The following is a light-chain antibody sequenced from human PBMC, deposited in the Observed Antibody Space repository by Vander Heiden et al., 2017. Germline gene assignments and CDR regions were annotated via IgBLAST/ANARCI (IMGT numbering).Light chain of an antibody. CDR3: QQYENFPRT. V-gene: IGKV1-33*01. CDR2: DAS. J-gene: IGKJ4*02. Sequence: DLQMTPSPSSLSASVGDRVTITCQASQDISNYLNWYQQKPGKAPKLLIYDASNLETGVPSRFSGSGSGTDFTLTISSLQPEDIATYYCQQYENFPRTFGGGTKVEIK. CDR1: QDISNY.